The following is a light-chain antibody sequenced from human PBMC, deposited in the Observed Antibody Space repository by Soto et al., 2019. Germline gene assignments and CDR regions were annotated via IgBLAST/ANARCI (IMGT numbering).Light chain of an antibody. J-gene: IGKJ1*01. CDR1: QSVSSNY. V-gene: IGKV3-20*01. CDR2: AAS. Sequence: EVVLTQSPGTLSLSPSGRATLSCRASQSVSSNYLAWYQQKLGQAPRLLIFAASSRATGIPDRFSGSGSGTDFTLTISRLEPEDFAVYYCQQYGGLPRTFGQGTKVEI. CDR3: QQYGGLPRT.